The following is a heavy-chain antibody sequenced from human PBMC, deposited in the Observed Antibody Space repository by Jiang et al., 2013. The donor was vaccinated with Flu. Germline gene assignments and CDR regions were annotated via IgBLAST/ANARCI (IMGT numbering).Heavy chain of an antibody. CDR3: ARLAAAAGKK. CDR2: T. Sequence: TYYNPSLKSRVTISVDTSKNQFSLKLSSVTAADTAVYYCARLAAAAGKKWGQGTLVTVSS. V-gene: IGHV4-30-2*04. J-gene: IGHJ4*02. D-gene: IGHD6-13*01.